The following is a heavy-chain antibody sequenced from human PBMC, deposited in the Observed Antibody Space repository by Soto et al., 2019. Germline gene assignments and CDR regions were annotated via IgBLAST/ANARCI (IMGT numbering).Heavy chain of an antibody. V-gene: IGHV3-15*07. CDR1: GFSFAEGW. CDR3: TTVGGHLVVGTDGPLDY. D-gene: IGHD2-21*02. J-gene: IGHJ4*02. CDR2: IKSKVRGGTT. Sequence: GGSLGLSCAASGFSFAEGWMNWVRQAPGKGLEWVGRIKSKVRGGTTDYAAPVKGRFTISRDDSKNTLYLQMNSLKTEDTAVYYCTTVGGHLVVGTDGPLDYWGPGTLVTVSS.